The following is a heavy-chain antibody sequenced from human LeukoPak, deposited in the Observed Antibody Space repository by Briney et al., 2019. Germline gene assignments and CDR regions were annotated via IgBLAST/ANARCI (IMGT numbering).Heavy chain of an antibody. V-gene: IGHV3-7*01. CDR2: IKQDGSEK. CDR3: ARQGGGYSSSWYVEHYYYMDV. D-gene: IGHD6-13*01. Sequence: GGSLRLTCAVSGFTFSIYWINWVRQAPGKGLEWVANIKQDGSEKSYVESVKGRFTISRDNAKNSLYLQMNSLRAEDTAVYYCARQGGGYSSSWYVEHYYYMDVWGKGTTVTVSS. J-gene: IGHJ6*03. CDR1: GFTFSIYW.